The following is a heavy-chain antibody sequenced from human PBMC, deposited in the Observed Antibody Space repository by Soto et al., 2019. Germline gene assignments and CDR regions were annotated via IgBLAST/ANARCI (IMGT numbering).Heavy chain of an antibody. J-gene: IGHJ6*03. CDR2: IYYSGST. V-gene: IGHV4-59*01. Sequence: SETLSLTCTVSGGSISSYYWSWIRQPPGKGLEWIGYIYYSGSTNYNPSLKSRVTISVDTSKNQFSLKLSSVTAADTAVYYCARGDIVATIGYYYYYMDVWGKGTTVTVSS. CDR3: ARGDIVATIGYYYYYMDV. CDR1: GGSISSYY. D-gene: IGHD5-12*01.